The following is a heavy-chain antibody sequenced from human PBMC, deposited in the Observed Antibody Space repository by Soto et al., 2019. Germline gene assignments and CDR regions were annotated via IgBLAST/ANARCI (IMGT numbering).Heavy chain of an antibody. CDR3: ARQQLLPYYYALDV. CDR2: IYYRGST. D-gene: IGHD6-13*01. CDR1: GGSIRGYY. V-gene: IGHV4-59*01. J-gene: IGHJ6*02. Sequence: ASATLSLTGTVSGGSIRGYYWSWIRQPPGKGLEYIGYIYYRGSTNYNPSLKSRVTMSVDTSRNLFSLKVNSVTAADTAVYYCARQQLLPYYYALDVWGQGTTVTVS.